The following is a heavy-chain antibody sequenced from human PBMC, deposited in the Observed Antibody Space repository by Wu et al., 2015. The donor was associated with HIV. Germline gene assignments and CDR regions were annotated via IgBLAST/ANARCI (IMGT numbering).Heavy chain of an antibody. D-gene: IGHD3-22*01. CDR1: GGTFSSYA. CDR3: ARDARYYYDSSGYYYGY. CDR2: IIPIFGTA. J-gene: IGHJ4*02. Sequence: QVQLVQSGAEVKKPGSSVKVSCKASGGTFSSYAISWVRQAPGQGLEWTGRIIPIFGTANYAQKFQGRVTITADESTSTAYMELSSLRSEDTAVYYCARDARYYYDSSGYYYGYWGQGTLVTVSS. V-gene: IGHV1-69*13.